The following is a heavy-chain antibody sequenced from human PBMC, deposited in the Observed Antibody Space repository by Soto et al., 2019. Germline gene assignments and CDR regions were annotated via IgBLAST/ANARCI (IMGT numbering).Heavy chain of an antibody. CDR3: ATVDRSVALVGWFDP. J-gene: IGHJ5*02. V-gene: IGHV1-69*01. CDR1: GGTFSSYV. CDR2: IIPVSGTA. D-gene: IGHD2-8*02. Sequence: QVHLEQSGAAVMKPGSSVKVSCQFSGGTFSSYVILWVRQAPGQGLEWMGGIIPVSGTANYAQKFHGRVTISADAATNTAYMELSSVRFDDTAVYYCATVDRSVALVGWFDPWGQGTLVTVSS.